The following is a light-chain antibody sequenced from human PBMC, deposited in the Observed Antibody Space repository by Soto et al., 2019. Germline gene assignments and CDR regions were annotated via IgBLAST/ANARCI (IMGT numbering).Light chain of an antibody. Sequence: EIVLTQSPVTLSLSPGERATLSCRASQTVSRMYLSWYQQKPGQPPRLLIFGASTRATGIPARFSGSGSEAEFALTISTLQSEDFAVYYCQQYSVWPLTFGGGTKVDIK. CDR3: QQYSVWPLT. CDR2: GAS. CDR1: QTVSRMY. V-gene: IGKV3D-7*01. J-gene: IGKJ4*01.